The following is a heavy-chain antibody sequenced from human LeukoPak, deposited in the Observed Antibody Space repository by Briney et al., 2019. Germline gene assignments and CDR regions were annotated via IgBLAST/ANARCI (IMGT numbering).Heavy chain of an antibody. Sequence: ASVKVSCKASGYTFSNFVITWVRQAPGQGLEWMGWISVYNGNAIYAQNLQGRVTMTTDTSTSTGYLELSSLKSDDTAVYYCARSRYCSRGNCYFGSWFDPWGQGTLVTVSS. CDR2: ISVYNGNA. D-gene: IGHD2-15*01. CDR3: ARSRYCSRGNCYFGSWFDP. J-gene: IGHJ5*02. CDR1: GYTFSNFV. V-gene: IGHV1-18*01.